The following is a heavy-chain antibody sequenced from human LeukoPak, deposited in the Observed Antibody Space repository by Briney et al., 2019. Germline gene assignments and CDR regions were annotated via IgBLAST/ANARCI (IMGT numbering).Heavy chain of an antibody. Sequence: GGSLRLSCAASGFTFSSYAMSWVRQAPGKGLEWVSAISGSGGSTYYADSVKGRFTISRDNSKNTLYLQMNSLRAEDTAVYYCASPSPTYYYDSSGYAFDIWGLGTMVTVSS. CDR3: ASPSPTYYYDSSGYAFDI. CDR2: ISGSGGST. D-gene: IGHD3-22*01. J-gene: IGHJ3*02. V-gene: IGHV3-23*01. CDR1: GFTFSSYA.